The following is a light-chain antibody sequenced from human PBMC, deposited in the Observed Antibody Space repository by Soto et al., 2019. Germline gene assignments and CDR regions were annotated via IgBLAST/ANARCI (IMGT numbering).Light chain of an antibody. CDR1: QSISSW. CDR2: KAS. Sequence: DIQMTQSPSTRSASVGERVTITFRASQSISSWLAWYQQKPGKAPKLLIYKASSLESGVPSRFSGSGSGTEFTLTISSLQPDDFATYYCQQYNSYSPTFGQGTKVDIK. CDR3: QQYNSYSPT. V-gene: IGKV1-5*03. J-gene: IGKJ1*01.